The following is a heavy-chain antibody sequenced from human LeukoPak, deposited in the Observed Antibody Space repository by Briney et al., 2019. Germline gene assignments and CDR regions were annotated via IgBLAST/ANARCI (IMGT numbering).Heavy chain of an antibody. Sequence: GESLKISCKGSGYSFTSYWIGWVRQMPGKGLEWMGIIYPGDSDTRYSPSFQGQVTISADKSISTAYLQWSSLKASDTAMYYCARHIATPRWDIVVVPAAQRYYYYYYMDVWGKGTTVTVSS. D-gene: IGHD2-2*01. CDR1: GYSFTSYW. J-gene: IGHJ6*03. V-gene: IGHV5-51*01. CDR3: ARHIATPRWDIVVVPAAQRYYYYYYMDV. CDR2: IYPGDSDT.